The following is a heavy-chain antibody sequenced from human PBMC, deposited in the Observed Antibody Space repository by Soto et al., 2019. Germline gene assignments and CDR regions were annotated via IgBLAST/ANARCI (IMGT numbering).Heavy chain of an antibody. CDR1: GGSFSGYY. V-gene: IGHV4-34*01. D-gene: IGHD3-9*01. J-gene: IGHJ4*02. CDR2: INHSGST. Sequence: PSETLSLTCAVYGGSFSGYYWSWIRQPPGKGLEWIGEINHSGSTNYNPSLKSRVTISVDTSKNQFSLKLSSVTAADTAVYYCARGVFNYDILTGYYGSLVDYWGQGTLVTVSS. CDR3: ARGVFNYDILTGYYGSLVDY.